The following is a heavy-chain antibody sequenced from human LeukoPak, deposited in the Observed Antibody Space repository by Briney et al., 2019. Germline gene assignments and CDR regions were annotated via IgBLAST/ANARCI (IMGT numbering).Heavy chain of an antibody. CDR2: IKQDGSEK. Sequence: AGGSLRLSCAASGFTFSSYWMSWVRQAPGKGLEWVANIKQDGSEKYYVDSVKGRFTISRDNAKNSLYLQMNSLRAEDTAVYYCARDRRESDPIFDYWGQGTLVTVSS. D-gene: IGHD1-26*01. CDR1: GFTFSSYW. CDR3: ARDRRESDPIFDY. J-gene: IGHJ4*02. V-gene: IGHV3-7*01.